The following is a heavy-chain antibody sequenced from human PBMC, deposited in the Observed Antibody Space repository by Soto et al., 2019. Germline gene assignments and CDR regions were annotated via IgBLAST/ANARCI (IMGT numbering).Heavy chain of an antibody. CDR2: IIPILGIA. Sequence: QVQLVQSGAEVKKPGSSVKVSCKASGGTFSSYTISWVRQAPGQGLEWMGRIIPILGIANYAQKFQGRVTITADKSTSTAYMELSSLRSEDTAVYYCARDWLGYCSGGSCYSEVWFDPWGRGTLVTVSS. D-gene: IGHD2-15*01. V-gene: IGHV1-69*08. CDR3: ARDWLGYCSGGSCYSEVWFDP. J-gene: IGHJ5*02. CDR1: GGTFSSYT.